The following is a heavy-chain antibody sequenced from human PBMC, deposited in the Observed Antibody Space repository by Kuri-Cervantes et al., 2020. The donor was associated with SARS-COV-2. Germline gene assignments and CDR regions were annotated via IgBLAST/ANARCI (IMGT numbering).Heavy chain of an antibody. V-gene: IGHV4-38-2*01. CDR3: ARQGLGNYYYYYMDV. J-gene: IGHJ6*03. CDR2: IYHSGST. Sequence: GSLRLSCAVSGYSISSGYYWGWIRQPPGKGLEWIGSIYHSGSTYYNPSLKSRVTISVDTSKNQFSLKLSSVTAADTAVYYCARQGLGNYYYYYMDVWGKGTTVTVSS. D-gene: IGHD7-27*01. CDR1: GYSISSGYY.